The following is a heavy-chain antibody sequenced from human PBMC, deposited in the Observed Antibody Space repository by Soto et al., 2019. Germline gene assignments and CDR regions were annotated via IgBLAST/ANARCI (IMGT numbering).Heavy chain of an antibody. J-gene: IGHJ3*02. Sequence: GGSLRLSCAASGFTFSSYSMNWVRQAPGKGLEWVSYISSSSSTIYYADSVKGRFTISRDNSKNTLYLQMNSLRAEDTAVYYCASSYGSGSYGAFDIWGQGTMVTVSS. CDR2: ISSSSSTI. D-gene: IGHD3-10*01. V-gene: IGHV3-48*01. CDR1: GFTFSSYS. CDR3: ASSYGSGSYGAFDI.